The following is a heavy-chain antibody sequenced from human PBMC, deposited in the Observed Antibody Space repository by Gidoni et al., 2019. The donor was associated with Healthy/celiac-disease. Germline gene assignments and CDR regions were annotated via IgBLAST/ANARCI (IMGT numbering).Heavy chain of an antibody. V-gene: IGHV3-48*03. D-gene: IGHD2-15*01. CDR3: ASVGYCSGGSCYAPGRYFDY. CDR1: GFTFSSYE. CDR2: ISSSCSTI. J-gene: IGHJ4*02. Sequence: EVQLVESGGGLVQPGGSLRLSWAPYGFTFSSYEMNGVRQAPGQGLGGVSYISSSCSTIYYADSVKGRFTISRDNAKNSLYLQMNSLRAEDTAVYYWASVGYCSGGSCYAPGRYFDYWGQGTLVTVSS.